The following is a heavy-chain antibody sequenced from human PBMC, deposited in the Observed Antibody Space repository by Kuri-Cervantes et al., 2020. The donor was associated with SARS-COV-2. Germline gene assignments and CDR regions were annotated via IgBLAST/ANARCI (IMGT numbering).Heavy chain of an antibody. Sequence: ASVKVSCKASGYTFTSYGISWVRQAPGQGLEWMGWISAYNGNTNYAQKLQGRVTMTTDTSTSTAYMELRSLRSEDTAVYYCALGYWGSGYPRSYYYMDVWGKGTTVTVSS. V-gene: IGHV1-18*01. CDR3: ALGYWGSGYPRSYYYMDV. CDR1: GYTFTSYG. J-gene: IGHJ6*03. D-gene: IGHD3-22*01. CDR2: ISAYNGNT.